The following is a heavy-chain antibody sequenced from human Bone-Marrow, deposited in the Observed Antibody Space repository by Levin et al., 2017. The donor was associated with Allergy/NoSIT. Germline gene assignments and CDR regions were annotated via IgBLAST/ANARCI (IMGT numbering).Heavy chain of an antibody. J-gene: IGHJ6*02. CDR1: GVNVDQYA. CDR3: VKGLSGDYYYYGMDV. CDR2: IGWNGGTK. V-gene: IGHV3-9*01. Sequence: SLKISGAASGVNVDQYALHWVRQIPGKGLEWISGIGWNGGTKGYAESVKGRFIISRDNRKNSLSLEMNSLTSDDTALYFCVKGLSGDYYYYGMDVWGQGTTVTVS. D-gene: IGHD2-15*01.